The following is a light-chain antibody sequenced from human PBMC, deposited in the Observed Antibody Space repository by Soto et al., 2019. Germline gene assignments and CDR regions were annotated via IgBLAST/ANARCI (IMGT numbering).Light chain of an antibody. CDR1: SSNIGAGYD. CDR3: QSYDSSLSGWV. Sequence: QAVLTQPPSVSGAPGQRVTISCTGSSSNIGAGYDVHWYQKLPGTAPKPLIYGNSNRPSGVPDRFSGSKSGTSASLAITGLQAEDEADYYCQSYDSSLSGWVFGGGTKLTVL. CDR2: GNS. V-gene: IGLV1-40*01. J-gene: IGLJ3*02.